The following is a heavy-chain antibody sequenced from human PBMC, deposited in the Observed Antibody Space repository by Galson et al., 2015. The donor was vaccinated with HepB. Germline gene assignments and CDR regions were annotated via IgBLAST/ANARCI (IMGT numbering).Heavy chain of an antibody. D-gene: IGHD3-10*01. V-gene: IGHV5-10-1*01. J-gene: IGHJ3*02. CDR3: ARRVRDIAMVRGEGI. CDR1: GYSFTSYW. CDR2: IDPSDSYT. Sequence: SGAEVKKPGESLRISCKGSGYSFTSYWISWVRQMPGKGLEWMGRIDPSDSYTNYSPSFQGHVTISADKSISTAYLQWSSLKASDTAMYYCARRVRDIAMVRGEGIWGQGTMVTVSS.